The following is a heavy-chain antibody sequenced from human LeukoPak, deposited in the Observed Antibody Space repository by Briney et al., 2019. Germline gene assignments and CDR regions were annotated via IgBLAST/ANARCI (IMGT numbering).Heavy chain of an antibody. CDR1: GFTFSSYA. V-gene: IGHV3-23*01. CDR3: AKDPTADFDY. Sequence: GGSLRLSCAASGFTFSSYALNWVRQAPGKGLEWVSAISGSGGSTYYADSVKGRFTISRDNSKNTLYLQMNSLRVEDTAVYYCAKDPTADFDYWGQGTLVTVSS. D-gene: IGHD2-21*02. CDR2: ISGSGGST. J-gene: IGHJ4*02.